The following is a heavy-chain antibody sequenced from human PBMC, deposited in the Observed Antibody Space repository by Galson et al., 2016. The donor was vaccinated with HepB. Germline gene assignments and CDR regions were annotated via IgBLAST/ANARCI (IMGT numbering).Heavy chain of an antibody. D-gene: IGHD6-19*01. CDR2: INRDGSST. CDR1: GFTFSSYW. J-gene: IGHJ4*02. CDR3: ARDHGAAVAGGDS. Sequence: SLRLSCAASGFTFSSYWMHWVRQAPGKGLVWVSRINRDGSSTFYADSVKGRFTISRDNAKNTLYLQMNSLRVEDTSIYYCARDHGAAVAGGDSWGQGTLVTVSS. V-gene: IGHV3-74*01.